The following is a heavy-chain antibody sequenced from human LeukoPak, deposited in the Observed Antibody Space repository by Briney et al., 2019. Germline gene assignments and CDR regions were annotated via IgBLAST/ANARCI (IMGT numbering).Heavy chain of an antibody. D-gene: IGHD6-13*01. J-gene: IGHJ4*02. CDR3: ARDRGRGAAADYYFDY. V-gene: IGHV3-30*03. CDR2: ISYDGSNK. CDR1: GVTFSSYG. Sequence: PGRSLRLSCAASGVTFSSYGMHWVRQAPGKGLEWVAVISYDGSNKYYADSVKGRFTISRDNSKNTLYLQMNSLRAEDTAVYYCARDRGRGAAADYYFDYWGQGTLVTVSS.